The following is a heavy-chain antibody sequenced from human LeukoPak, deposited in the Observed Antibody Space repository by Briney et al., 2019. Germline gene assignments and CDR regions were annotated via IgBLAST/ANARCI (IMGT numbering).Heavy chain of an antibody. D-gene: IGHD3-10*01. CDR3: ARESEMVRFDYYYDMDV. Sequence: ASVKVSCKASGYTFTSYYMHWVRQAPGQGLEWMGIINPSGGSTSYAQKFQGRVTMTRDTSTSTVYMELSSLRSEDTAVYYCARESEMVRFDYYYDMDVWGQGTTVTVSS. CDR1: GYTFTSYY. CDR2: INPSGGST. J-gene: IGHJ6*02. V-gene: IGHV1-46*01.